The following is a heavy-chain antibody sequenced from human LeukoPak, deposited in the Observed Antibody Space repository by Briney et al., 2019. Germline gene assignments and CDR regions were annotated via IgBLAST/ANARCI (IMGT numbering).Heavy chain of an antibody. Sequence: GASVKVSCKASGYTFTGYYMHWVRQAPGQGLEWMGRINPNSGGTNYAQKFQGRVTMTRDTSISTAYTELSRLRSEDTAVYYCARDPKDWVAAGDFDYWGQGTLVTVSS. CDR2: INPNSGGT. J-gene: IGHJ4*02. CDR3: ARDPKDWVAAGDFDY. D-gene: IGHD2-15*01. V-gene: IGHV1-2*06. CDR1: GYTFTGYY.